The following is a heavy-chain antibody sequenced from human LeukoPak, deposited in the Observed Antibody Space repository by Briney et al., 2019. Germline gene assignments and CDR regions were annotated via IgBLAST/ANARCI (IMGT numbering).Heavy chain of an antibody. CDR1: GYTFTGYY. V-gene: IGHV1-2*02. CDR2: INPNSGGT. CDR3: ARGAYGSGSYYNAQFDY. D-gene: IGHD3-10*01. Sequence: ASVKVSCKASGYTFTGYYMHWVRQAPGQGLEWMGWINPNSGGTNYAQKFQGRVTMTRDTSISTAYMELGRLRSDDTAVYYCARGAYGSGSYYNAQFDYWGQGTLVTVSS. J-gene: IGHJ4*02.